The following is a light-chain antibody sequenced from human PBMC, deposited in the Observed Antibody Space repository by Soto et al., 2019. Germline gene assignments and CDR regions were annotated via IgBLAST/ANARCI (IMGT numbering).Light chain of an antibody. J-gene: IGLJ1*01. Sequence: QSALTQPASVSGSPGQSITISCTGTSNDVGLYNYVSWYQQHPGKAPKLMIYDVTERPSGVSNRFSGSKSGNTASLTISGLQTEDEGDYYCSSYTIRTTYVFGTGTKLTVL. CDR1: SNDVGLYNY. CDR2: DVT. V-gene: IGLV2-14*03. CDR3: SSYTIRTTYV.